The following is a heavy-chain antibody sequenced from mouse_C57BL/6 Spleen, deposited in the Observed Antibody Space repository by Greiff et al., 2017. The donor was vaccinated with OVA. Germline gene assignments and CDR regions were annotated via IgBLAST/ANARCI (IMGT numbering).Heavy chain of an antibody. Sequence: VQLVESGAELVRPGASVKLSCKASGYTFTSYGISWVKQRTGQGLEWIGEIYPRSGNTYYNEKFKGKATLTADKSSSTAYMELRSLTSEDSAVYFCARSSNRNYYAMDYWGQGTSVTVSS. J-gene: IGHJ4*01. V-gene: IGHV1-81*01. D-gene: IGHD2-5*01. CDR3: ARSSNRNYYAMDY. CDR2: IYPRSGNT. CDR1: GYTFTSYG.